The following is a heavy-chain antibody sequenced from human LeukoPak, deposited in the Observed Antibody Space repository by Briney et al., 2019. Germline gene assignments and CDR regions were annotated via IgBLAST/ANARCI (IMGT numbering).Heavy chain of an antibody. CDR2: TYYRSKWYN. CDR1: AGSFSSYSVV. Sequence: SQTLSLTCGMSAGSFSSYSVVWNWIRQSPSRGLEWLGRTYYRSKWYNDYAASVKSRITINPDTSKNQFPPLQKSSSPKDTAVDYRLRLEAVGGNESLLYWGRKTLVTVSP. D-gene: IGHD1-1*01. V-gene: IGHV6-1*01. J-gene: IGHJ4*02. CDR3: LRLEAVGGNESLLY.